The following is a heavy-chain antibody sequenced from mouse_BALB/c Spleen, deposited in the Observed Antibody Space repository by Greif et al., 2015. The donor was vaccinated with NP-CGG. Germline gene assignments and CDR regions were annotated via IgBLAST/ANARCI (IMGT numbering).Heavy chain of an antibody. CDR2: INPSTGYT. CDR3: ARRGYAMDY. CDR1: GCTFTSYW. V-gene: IGHV1-7*01. Sequence: QVQLQQSGAELAKPGASVKMSCKASGCTFTSYWMHWVKQRPGQGLEWIGYINPSTGYTEYNQKFKDKATLTADKSSSTAYMQLSSLTSEDSAVYYCARRGYAMDYWGQGTSVTVSS. J-gene: IGHJ4*01.